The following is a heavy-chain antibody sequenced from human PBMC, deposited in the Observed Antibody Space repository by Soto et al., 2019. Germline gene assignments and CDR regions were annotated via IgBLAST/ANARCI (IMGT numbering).Heavy chain of an antibody. J-gene: IGHJ6*02. V-gene: IGHV3-21*01. D-gene: IGHD2-2*01. Sequence: GGSLRLSCAASGFTFSSYGMNWVRQAPGKGLEWVSSISSSSSYIYYADSVKGRFTISRDNAKNSLYLQMNSLRAEDTAVYYCARDIVVVPAALTAYYYYYGMDVWGQGTTVTVSS. CDR1: GFTFSSYG. CDR2: ISSSSSYI. CDR3: ARDIVVVPAALTAYYYYYGMDV.